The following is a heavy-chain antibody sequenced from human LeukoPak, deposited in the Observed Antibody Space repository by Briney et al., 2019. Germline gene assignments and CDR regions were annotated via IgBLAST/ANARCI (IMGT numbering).Heavy chain of an antibody. CDR2: INPNSGGT. CDR1: GYTFTGYY. V-gene: IGHV1-2*02. J-gene: IGHJ5*02. D-gene: IGHD3-3*01. CDR3: ARFEDFWMFDP. Sequence: ASVRVSCKASGYTFTGYYVHWVPQAPGQGLEWMGWINPNSGGTNYAQKFHGSVTMTRDTSISTAYMELSRLRSDDTAVYYCARFEDFWMFDPWGQGTLLSVSS.